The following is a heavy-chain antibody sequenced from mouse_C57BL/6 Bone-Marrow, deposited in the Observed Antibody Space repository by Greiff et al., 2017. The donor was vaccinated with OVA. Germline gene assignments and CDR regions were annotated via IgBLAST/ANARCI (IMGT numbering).Heavy chain of an antibody. Sequence: EVQLQQSGPELVKPGASVKISCKASGYTFTDYYMNWVKQSHGKSLEWIGDINPNNGGTSYNQEFKGKATLTVDKSSSTAYMELRSLTSEDSAVYYCARHWGNRYFDYWGQGTTLTVSS. CDR3: ARHWGNRYFDY. J-gene: IGHJ2*01. D-gene: IGHD4-1*01. CDR2: INPNNGGT. CDR1: GYTFTDYY. V-gene: IGHV1-26*01.